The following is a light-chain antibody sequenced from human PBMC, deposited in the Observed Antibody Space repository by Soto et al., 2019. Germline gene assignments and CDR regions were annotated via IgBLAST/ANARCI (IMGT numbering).Light chain of an antibody. V-gene: IGKV1-5*01. CDR1: QSVSRW. CDR2: DVS. Sequence: DIQMTQSPSTLSASLGDRVTITCRASQSVSRWLAWYQQKPGKAPKLLISDVSNLERGVPSRFSGSGSGTEFTLTISSLETDDVATYYCQQYGSYASFGQGTKVDIK. CDR3: QQYGSYAS. J-gene: IGKJ1*01.